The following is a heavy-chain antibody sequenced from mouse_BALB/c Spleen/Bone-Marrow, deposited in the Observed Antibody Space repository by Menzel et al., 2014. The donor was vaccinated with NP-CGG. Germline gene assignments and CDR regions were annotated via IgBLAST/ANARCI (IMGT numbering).Heavy chain of an antibody. CDR1: GFDFSRYW. Sequence: EVKLQESGGGLVQPGGSLKLSCTVSGFDFSRYWMSWVRQAQGKGLQWIGDINPESSTINYTPSLKDKFIISRDNAKNALYLQMSKVRSEDTALYYCTRLKYYGLTDYWGQGTTLTGSS. D-gene: IGHD1-2*01. CDR3: TRLKYYGLTDY. V-gene: IGHV4-1*02. J-gene: IGHJ2*01. CDR2: INPESSTI.